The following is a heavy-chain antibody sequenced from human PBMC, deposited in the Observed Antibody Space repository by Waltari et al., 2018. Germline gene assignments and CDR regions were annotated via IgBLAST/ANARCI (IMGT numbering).Heavy chain of an antibody. J-gene: IGHJ4*02. D-gene: IGHD1-1*01. Sequence: QVQLVESGGGVVQPGRSLRLSCAASGFTFSSYGMHWVRQAPGKGLAWVAVISYDGSNKYYADSVKGRFTISRDNSKNTLYLQMNSLRAEDTTVYYCAKDELDYFDYWGQGTLVTVSS. CDR3: AKDELDYFDY. CDR1: GFTFSSYG. CDR2: ISYDGSNK. V-gene: IGHV3-30*18.